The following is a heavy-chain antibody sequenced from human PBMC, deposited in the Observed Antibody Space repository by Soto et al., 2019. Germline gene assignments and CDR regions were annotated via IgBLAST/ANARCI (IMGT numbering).Heavy chain of an antibody. D-gene: IGHD6-19*01. J-gene: IGHJ5*02. CDR3: AKSVAVAGFCLDP. Sequence: PSETLSLTCTVSGDSISSHYWSWIRQPPGKGLEWIGHIYHSGGTRYNPSLRSRVTISVDTFKNQFSLKLRSVTAADTAVYYCAKSVAVAGFCLDPWGQGILVTVSS. CDR1: GDSISSHY. V-gene: IGHV4-59*11. CDR2: IYHSGGT.